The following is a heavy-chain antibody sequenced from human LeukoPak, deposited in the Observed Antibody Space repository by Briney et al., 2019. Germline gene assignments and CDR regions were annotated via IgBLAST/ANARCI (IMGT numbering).Heavy chain of an antibody. Sequence: GESLKISCQGSGYNFPIYWIGWVRQMPGQGLEWMGIIYPDDSNTIYGPSFQGQVTISADKSISTAYLQWSSLKASDTAMYYCARRVAAAGSGAFDIWGQGTMVTVSS. CDR1: GYNFPIYW. CDR2: IYPDDSNT. CDR3: ARRVAAAGSGAFDI. J-gene: IGHJ3*02. D-gene: IGHD6-13*01. V-gene: IGHV5-51*01.